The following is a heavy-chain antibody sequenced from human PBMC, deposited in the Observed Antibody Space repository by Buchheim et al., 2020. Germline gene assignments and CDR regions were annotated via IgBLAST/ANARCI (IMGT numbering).Heavy chain of an antibody. Sequence: EVQLVESGGGLVQPGGSLRLSCAASGFTFSSHWMSWVRQAPGKGLEWVANIKQDGSEKHYVDSVKGRFTFSRDNAKNSLYLQMNSLRAEDTAVYYCARGRYCSSTSCYPSFASDLWGQGT. J-gene: IGHJ3*01. CDR2: IKQDGSEK. V-gene: IGHV3-7*04. CDR3: ARGRYCSSTSCYPSFASDL. CDR1: GFTFSSHW. D-gene: IGHD2-2*01.